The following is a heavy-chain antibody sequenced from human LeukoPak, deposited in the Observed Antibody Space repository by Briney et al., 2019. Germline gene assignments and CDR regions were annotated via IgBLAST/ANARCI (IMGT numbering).Heavy chain of an antibody. D-gene: IGHD2-2*01. CDR1: GYTFTSYG. CDR2: ISAYNGNT. V-gene: IGHV1-18*01. CDR3: ARDRGCSSTSCYGESNWFDP. J-gene: IGHJ5*02. Sequence: ASVKVSCKASGYTFTSYGISWVRQAPGQGLVWMGWISAYNGNTNYAQKLQGRVTMTTDTSTSTAYMELRSLRSDDTAVYYCARDRGCSSTSCYGESNWFDPWGQGTLVTVSS.